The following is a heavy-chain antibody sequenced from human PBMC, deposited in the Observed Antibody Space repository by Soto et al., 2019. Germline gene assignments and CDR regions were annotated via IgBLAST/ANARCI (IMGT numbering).Heavy chain of an antibody. CDR1: GDSISSHS. D-gene: IGHD2-8*02. CDR2: FSYSGST. J-gene: IGHJ5*01. CDR3: ARSAWYTGGLSWFDS. V-gene: IGHV4-59*11. Sequence: SETLSLTCIVSGDSISSHSWSWIRQPPGKGLEWIGYFSYSGSTNYNPSLKSRVTMSGDTSKNLFSLKLNSVTAADTAVYYCARSAWYTGGLSWFDSWGQGTLVTVSS.